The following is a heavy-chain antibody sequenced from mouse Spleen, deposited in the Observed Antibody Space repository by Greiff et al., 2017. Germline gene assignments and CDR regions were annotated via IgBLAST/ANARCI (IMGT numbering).Heavy chain of an antibody. D-gene: IGHD2-2*01. V-gene: IGHV1-53*01. J-gene: IGHJ2*01. CDR2: INPSNGGT. CDR3: ASYGYDGYYFDY. Sequence: QVQLQQPGTELVKPGASVKLSCKASGYTFTSYWMHWVKQRPGQGLEWIGNINPSNGGTNYNEKFKSKATLTVDTSSSTAYMQLSSLTSEDSAVYYCASYGYDGYYFDYWGQGTTLTVSS. CDR1: GYTFTSYW.